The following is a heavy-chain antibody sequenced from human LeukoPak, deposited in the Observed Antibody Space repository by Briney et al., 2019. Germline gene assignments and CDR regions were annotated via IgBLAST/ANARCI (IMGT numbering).Heavy chain of an antibody. J-gene: IGHJ3*02. CDR2: IKQDGSEK. CDR1: GFTFSSYW. CDR3: AKDIRDIVVVVAAMNAFDI. V-gene: IGHV3-7*03. D-gene: IGHD2-15*01. Sequence: GGSLRLSCAASGFTFSSYWMSWVRQAPGKGLEWVANIKQDGSEKYYVDSVKGRFTISRDNAKNSLYLQMNSLRAEDTALYYCAKDIRDIVVVVAAMNAFDIWGQGTMVTVSS.